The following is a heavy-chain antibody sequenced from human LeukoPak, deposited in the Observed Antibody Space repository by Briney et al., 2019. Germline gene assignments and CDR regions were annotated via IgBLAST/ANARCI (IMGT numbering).Heavy chain of an antibody. CDR2: ISGSGDYT. V-gene: IGHV3-23*01. D-gene: IGHD3-10*01. J-gene: IGHJ4*02. CDR3: AKVTYGSPTYGALDS. Sequence: GGTLRLSCAASGFTFSSHGMSWVRQAPGKGLEWVSTISGSGDYTYYADSVKGRFTISRDNSKNTLYLQMNSLRAEDTAIYYCAKVTYGSPTYGALDSWGQGTLVTVSS. CDR1: GFTFSSHG.